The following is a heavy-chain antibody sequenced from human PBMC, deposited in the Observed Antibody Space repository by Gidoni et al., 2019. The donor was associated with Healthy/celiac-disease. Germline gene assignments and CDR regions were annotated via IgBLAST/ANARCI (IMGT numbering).Heavy chain of an antibody. V-gene: IGHV2-26*01. Sequence: QVTLKESGPVLVKPTETLTLTCTVSGFSLSNARMGVSWIRQPPGKALEWLAHIFSNDEKSYSTSLKSRLTISKDTSKSQVVLTMTNMDPVDTATYYCARTPLYSGYDEISIYYYYGMDVWGQGTTVTVSS. CDR2: IFSNDEK. CDR1: GFSLSNARMG. CDR3: ARTPLYSGYDEISIYYYYGMDV. D-gene: IGHD5-12*01. J-gene: IGHJ6*02.